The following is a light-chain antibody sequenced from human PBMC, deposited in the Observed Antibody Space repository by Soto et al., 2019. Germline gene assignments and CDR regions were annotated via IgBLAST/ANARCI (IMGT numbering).Light chain of an antibody. CDR3: QQYNSYSWT. V-gene: IGKV1-5*01. Sequence: DIQMTQSPSSLSASVGDKVTITCRATESVSKWLAWYQEKPGNPPRPLIYDASTLESGVPSRFSGSGSGTEFTLTISSLQPDDFGIYYCQQYNSYSWTFGQGTKVEIK. CDR2: DAS. J-gene: IGKJ1*01. CDR1: ESVSKW.